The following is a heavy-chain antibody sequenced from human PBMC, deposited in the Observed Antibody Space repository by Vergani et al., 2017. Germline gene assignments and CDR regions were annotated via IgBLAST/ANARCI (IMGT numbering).Heavy chain of an antibody. D-gene: IGHD1-26*01. Sequence: QVQLVQSGAEVKKTGASVKVSCKASGYTFTSYGISWVRQAPGQGLEWMGWINAYNGNTNYAKKLQGRVTMTTETSTSTAYMELRSLRSDDTAVYYCASNRPLSGSYFAFDIWGQGTMVTVSS. V-gene: IGHV1-18*01. CDR2: INAYNGNT. J-gene: IGHJ3*02. CDR1: GYTFTSYG. CDR3: ASNRPLSGSYFAFDI.